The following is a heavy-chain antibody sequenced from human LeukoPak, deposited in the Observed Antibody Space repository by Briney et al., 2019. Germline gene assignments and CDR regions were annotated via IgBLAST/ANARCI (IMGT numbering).Heavy chain of an antibody. Sequence: ASVKVSCKASGYTFTGYYMHWVRQAPGQGLEWMGWINPNSGGTNYAQKLQGRVTMTTDTSTSTAYMELRSLRSDDTAVYYCAREGPGDTGVDYWGQGTLVTVSS. V-gene: IGHV1-2*02. D-gene: IGHD2-21*01. CDR2: INPNSGGT. J-gene: IGHJ4*02. CDR3: AREGPGDTGVDY. CDR1: GYTFTGYY.